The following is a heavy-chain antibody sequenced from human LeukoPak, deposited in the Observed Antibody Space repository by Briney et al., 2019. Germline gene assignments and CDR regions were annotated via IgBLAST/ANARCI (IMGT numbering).Heavy chain of an antibody. J-gene: IGHJ5*02. Sequence: SETLSLTCAVYGGSFSGYYWSWIRQPPGKGLEWLGEINHSGSTNYNPSLKSRVTISVDTSKNQFSLKLSSVTAADTAVYYCARGVSALILRYFDWLSPNWFDPWGQGTLVTVSS. V-gene: IGHV4-34*01. CDR1: GGSFSGYY. CDR2: INHSGST. D-gene: IGHD3-9*01. CDR3: ARGVSALILRYFDWLSPNWFDP.